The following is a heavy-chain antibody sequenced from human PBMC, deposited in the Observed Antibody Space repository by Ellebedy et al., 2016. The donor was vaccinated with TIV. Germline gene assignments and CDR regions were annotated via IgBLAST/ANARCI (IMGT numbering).Heavy chain of an antibody. Sequence: ASVKVSXXASGYTFTSYDINWVRQATGQGLEWMGWMNPNSGNTGYAQKFQGRVTMTRNTSISTAYMELSSLRSEDTAVYYCARVARVGGAVYWGQGTLVTVSS. J-gene: IGHJ4*02. V-gene: IGHV1-8*01. CDR2: MNPNSGNT. CDR3: ARVARVGGAVY. D-gene: IGHD1-26*01. CDR1: GYTFTSYD.